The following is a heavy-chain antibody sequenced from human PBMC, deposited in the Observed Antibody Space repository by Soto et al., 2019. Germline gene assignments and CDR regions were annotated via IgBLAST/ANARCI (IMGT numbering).Heavy chain of an antibody. V-gene: IGHV3-23*01. CDR1: GLTFSSYA. Sequence: EVQLLESGGGLVQPGGSLRLSCAASGLTFSSYAMSWVRQAPGKGLEWISAVSGSGGSTYYADSVKGRFTITRDNSKDTRYLQMNNLRAEDTAVDYCAKPPDYNWNDYWGQGTLVTVSS. D-gene: IGHD1-20*01. CDR2: VSGSGGST. CDR3: AKPPDYNWNDY. J-gene: IGHJ4*02.